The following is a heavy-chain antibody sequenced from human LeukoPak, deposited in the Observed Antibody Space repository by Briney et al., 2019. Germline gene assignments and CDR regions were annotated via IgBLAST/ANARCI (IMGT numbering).Heavy chain of an antibody. V-gene: IGHV3-30-3*01. J-gene: IGHJ3*02. Sequence: PGGSLRLSCAASGFTFSGNAMNWVRQAPGKGLEWVAFISYDGNNQYHADSVKGRFTISRDNSNNTLYLQMNSLRAGDTAVYYCARSYGGHGAFDIWGQGTMVTVSS. CDR3: ARSYGGHGAFDI. CDR1: GFTFSGNA. D-gene: IGHD3-10*01. CDR2: ISYDGNNQ.